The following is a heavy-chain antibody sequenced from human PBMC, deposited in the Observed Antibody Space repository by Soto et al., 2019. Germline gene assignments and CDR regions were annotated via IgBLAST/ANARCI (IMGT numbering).Heavy chain of an antibody. CDR1: VFTFISYW. CDR2: IKQDGSEK. Sequence: GWSLRLSCASSVFTFISYWMSWVRQAPGKGLEWVANIKQDGSEKYYVDSVKGRFTISRDNAKNSLYLQMNSLRAEDTAVYYCARGGYYFDYWGQGTLVTVSS. J-gene: IGHJ4*02. V-gene: IGHV3-7*03. CDR3: ARGGYYFDY.